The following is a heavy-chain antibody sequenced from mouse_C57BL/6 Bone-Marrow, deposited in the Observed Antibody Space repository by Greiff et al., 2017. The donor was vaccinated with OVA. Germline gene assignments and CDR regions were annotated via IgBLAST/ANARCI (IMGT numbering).Heavy chain of an antibody. J-gene: IGHJ2*01. Sequence: VQLKQSGPELVKPGASVKMSCKASGYTFTDYNMHWVKQSHGKSLEWIGYINPNNGGTSYNQKFKGKATLTVNKSSSTAYMELRSLTSEDSAVYYCARSGSTMVRFDYWGQGTTLTVSS. V-gene: IGHV1-22*01. D-gene: IGHD2-2*01. CDR3: ARSGSTMVRFDY. CDR1: GYTFTDYN. CDR2: INPNNGGT.